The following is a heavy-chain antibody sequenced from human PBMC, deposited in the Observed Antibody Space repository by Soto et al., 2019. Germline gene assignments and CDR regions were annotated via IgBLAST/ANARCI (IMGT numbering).Heavy chain of an antibody. D-gene: IGHD1-26*01. J-gene: IGHJ4*02. Sequence: QVQLQQSGPGLVKPSQTLSLTCAISGDSVSSNSAAWNWIRQSPSRGLEWLGRTYYRSKWYNDYXXXVKSRITINPXXSXNXXSLQLNSVTPEDTAVYYCAREEAPYSGSYHGSFDYWGQGTLVTVSS. CDR3: AREEAPYSGSYHGSFDY. CDR2: TYYRSKWYN. V-gene: IGHV6-1*01. CDR1: GDSVSSNSAA.